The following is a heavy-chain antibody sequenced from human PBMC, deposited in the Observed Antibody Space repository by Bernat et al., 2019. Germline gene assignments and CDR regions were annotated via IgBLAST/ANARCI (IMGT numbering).Heavy chain of an antibody. CDR3: ARHPSPGRGYYYYYYGMDV. CDR2: IYYSGST. V-gene: IGHV4-39*01. J-gene: IGHJ6*02. D-gene: IGHD3-10*01. Sequence: QLQLQESGPGLVKPSETLSLTCTVSGGSISSSSYYWGWIRQPPGKGLEWIGSIYYSGSTYYNPSLKSRVTISVDTSKNQFSLKLSSVTAADTAVYYCARHPSPGRGYYYYYYGMDVWGQGTTVTVSS. CDR1: GGSISSSSYY.